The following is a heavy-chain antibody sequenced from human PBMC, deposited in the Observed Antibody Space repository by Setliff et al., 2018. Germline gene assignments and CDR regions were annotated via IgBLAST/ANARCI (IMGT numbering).Heavy chain of an antibody. V-gene: IGHV4-4*09. CDR1: DGSSSSHY. J-gene: IGHJ4*02. Sequence: SETLSLTCTVSDGSSSSHYWSWIRQPPGKGLEWIGQIYTSWSTNYNPSLKSRVTISLDTSNNQFSLSLSSVTAADTAVYYCAKGGGRYHSDSWGQGILVTVSS. CDR3: AKGGGRYHSDS. CDR2: IYTSWST. D-gene: IGHD1-1*01.